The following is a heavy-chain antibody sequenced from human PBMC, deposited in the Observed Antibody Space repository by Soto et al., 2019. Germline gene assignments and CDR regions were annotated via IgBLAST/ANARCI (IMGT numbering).Heavy chain of an antibody. CDR2: MYHSGSA. CDR3: ARTAAAGKYYYGMDF. CDR1: GDSISRYY. J-gene: IGHJ6*02. Sequence: SETLSLTCTVSGDSISRYYWSWIRQPPGKELEWIGYMYHSGSANYNPSLKSRVTMAVDKSISTAYLQWSSLKASDTAMYYCARTAAAGKYYYGMDFWGQGTTVTVSS. V-gene: IGHV4-59*12. D-gene: IGHD6-13*01.